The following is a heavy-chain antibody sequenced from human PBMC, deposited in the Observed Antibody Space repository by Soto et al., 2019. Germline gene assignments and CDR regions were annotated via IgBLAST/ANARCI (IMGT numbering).Heavy chain of an antibody. D-gene: IGHD2-21*01. Sequence: ASVKVSCKASGYTFTSYGISWVRQAPGQGLEWMGWISAYNGNTNYAQKLQGRVTMTTDTSTSTAYMELRSLRSDDTAVYYCAKSLVFVDHAYMDVWGKGTTVTVSS. V-gene: IGHV1-18*01. CDR2: ISAYNGNT. CDR1: GYTFTSYG. J-gene: IGHJ6*03. CDR3: AKSLVFVDHAYMDV.